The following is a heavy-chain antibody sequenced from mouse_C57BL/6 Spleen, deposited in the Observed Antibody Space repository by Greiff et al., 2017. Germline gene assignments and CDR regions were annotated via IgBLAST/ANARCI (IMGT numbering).Heavy chain of an antibody. Sequence: VQLKQSGAELVRPGASVKLSCTASGFNIKDDYMHWVKQRPEQGLEWIGWIDPENGDTEYASKFQGKATITADTSSNTAYLQLSSLTSEDTAVYYCTTRLTGNAYWGQGTLVTVSA. D-gene: IGHD4-1*01. J-gene: IGHJ3*01. V-gene: IGHV14-4*01. CDR1: GFNIKDDY. CDR3: TTRLTGNAY. CDR2: IDPENGDT.